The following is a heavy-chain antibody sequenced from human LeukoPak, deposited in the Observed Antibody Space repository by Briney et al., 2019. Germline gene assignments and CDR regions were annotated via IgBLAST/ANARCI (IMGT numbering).Heavy chain of an antibody. Sequence: ASVTVSCTASGYTFTGYYMHWVRQAPGPGHEWMGWINTNNGGTNYSQKFQGRVTMTSDTSISTAYMELSRLRSDDTAVYYCARPRTPSSSWSNWIDSDAFDIWGQGTMVTVSS. D-gene: IGHD6-13*01. CDR1: GYTFTGYY. V-gene: IGHV1-2*02. CDR3: ARPRTPSSSWSNWIDSDAFDI. J-gene: IGHJ3*02. CDR2: INTNNGGT.